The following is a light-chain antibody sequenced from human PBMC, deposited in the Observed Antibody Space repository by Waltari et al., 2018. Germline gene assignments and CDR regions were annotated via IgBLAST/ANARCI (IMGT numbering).Light chain of an antibody. Sequence: QSVLTQPPSVSAAPGQRVTISCSGGSSTLGNNYLSWYRQFPGTAPKLLIYENTERPSGIPGRFSGSKSGTSATLDITGLQAGDEADYYCGTWDSSLSGAVFGGGTHLTVL. CDR1: SSTLGNNY. J-gene: IGLJ7*01. CDR2: ENT. CDR3: GTWDSSLSGAV. V-gene: IGLV1-51*02.